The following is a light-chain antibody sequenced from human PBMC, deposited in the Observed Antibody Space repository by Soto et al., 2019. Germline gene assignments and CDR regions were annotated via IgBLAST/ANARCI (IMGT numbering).Light chain of an antibody. Sequence: QSVLTQPPSVSGAPGQRVTIXCTGSSSNIGAGYDVHWYQHLPGRAPKLLIYANNNRPSGVPDRFSGSRSGTSASLAITGLQAEDEADYSCQSYDSSLSGFYVFGSGTKVTVL. CDR2: ANN. J-gene: IGLJ1*01. CDR1: SSNIGAGYD. CDR3: QSYDSSLSGFYV. V-gene: IGLV1-40*01.